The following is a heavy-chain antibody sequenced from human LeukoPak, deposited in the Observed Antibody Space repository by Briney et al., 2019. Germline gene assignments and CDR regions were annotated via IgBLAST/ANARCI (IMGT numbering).Heavy chain of an antibody. CDR3: ARAPSAAVRALDF. Sequence: SETLSLTCSVSGGSITNHYWAWIRQPPGKGLEWIGYLFYRWTTFYNPSLKSRVPISLDTSKNQVSLKLTSVTAADTAIYYCARAPSAAVRALDFWGPGTLVAVSS. CDR1: GGSITNHY. CDR2: LFYRWTT. D-gene: IGHD2-2*01. V-gene: IGHV4-59*11. J-gene: IGHJ4*02.